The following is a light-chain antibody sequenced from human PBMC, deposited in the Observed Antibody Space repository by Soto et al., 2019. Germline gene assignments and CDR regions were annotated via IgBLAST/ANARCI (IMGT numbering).Light chain of an antibody. Sequence: EIVLTQSPATLSLSPGERATLSCRASQSVSSYLAWYQQKPGQAPRLLIYDASNRATGIPARFSGSGSGTDFTLTISGLAPEDFAVDYCQQRSNWPPLFTFGPRTKVDIK. CDR2: DAS. V-gene: IGKV3-11*01. CDR3: QQRSNWPPLFT. J-gene: IGKJ3*01. CDR1: QSVSSY.